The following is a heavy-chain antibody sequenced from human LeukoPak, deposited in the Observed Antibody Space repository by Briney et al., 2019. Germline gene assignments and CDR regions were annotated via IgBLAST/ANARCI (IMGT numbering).Heavy chain of an antibody. V-gene: IGHV3-74*01. CDR3: ARWKVDYDILTGAPPNNWFDP. CDR2: INSDVRRT. D-gene: IGHD3-9*01. CDR1: GFTFSSYW. Sequence: GGSLRLSCAASGFTFSSYWMHWVRQAAGKGLVWFSRINSDVRRTGYADSVKGRFTIFRDNAKKTMYLQMNSMRAEDTAVYYCARWKVDYDILTGAPPNNWFDPWGQGTLVTVSS. J-gene: IGHJ5*02.